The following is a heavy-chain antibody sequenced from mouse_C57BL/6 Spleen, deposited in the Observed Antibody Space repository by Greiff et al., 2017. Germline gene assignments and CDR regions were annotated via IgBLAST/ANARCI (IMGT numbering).Heavy chain of an antibody. CDR2: ISSGGSYT. J-gene: IGHJ4*01. Sequence: EVHLVESGGDLVKPGGSLKLSCAASGFTFSSYGMSWVRQTPDKRLEWVATISSGGSYTYYPDSVKGRFTISRDNAKNTLYLQMSSLKSEDTAMYYCARPQDSSGYVGDAMDYWGQGTSVTVSS. V-gene: IGHV5-6*01. CDR3: ARPQDSSGYVGDAMDY. CDR1: GFTFSSYG. D-gene: IGHD3-2*02.